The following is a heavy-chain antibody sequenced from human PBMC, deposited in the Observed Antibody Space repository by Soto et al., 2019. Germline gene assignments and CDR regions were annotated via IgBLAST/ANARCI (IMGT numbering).Heavy chain of an antibody. CDR3: ARDCYYDENNFSPPGY. CDR1: GFSFSTYG. D-gene: IGHD3-22*01. Sequence: GGSLRLSCAASGFSFSTYGMHWVRQAPGKGLEWVAFISNDGSNKYYADSVKGRFTISRDNAKNSLYLQMNSLRAEDTAVYYCARDCYYDENNFSPPGYWGQGTLVTVSS. CDR2: ISNDGSNK. V-gene: IGHV3-30*03. J-gene: IGHJ4*02.